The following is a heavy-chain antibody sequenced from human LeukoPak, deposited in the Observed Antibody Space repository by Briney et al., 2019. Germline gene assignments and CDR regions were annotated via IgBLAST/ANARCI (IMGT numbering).Heavy chain of an antibody. CDR1: RYTFTTYA. J-gene: IGHJ4*02. D-gene: IGHD6-19*01. CDR2: INTDTGNP. Sequence: ASVNVSCKASRYTFTTYAMNWVRQAPGQGLEWMGWINTDTGNPTYAQGFTGRFVFSLDTSVSTAYLQISSLKAEDTAVYYCARLDFGSSVWYVFDYWGQGTLVTVSS. CDR3: ARLDFGSSVWYVFDY. V-gene: IGHV7-4-1*02.